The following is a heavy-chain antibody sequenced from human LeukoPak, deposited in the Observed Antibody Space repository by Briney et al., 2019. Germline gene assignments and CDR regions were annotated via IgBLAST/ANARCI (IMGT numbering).Heavy chain of an antibody. CDR2: IWYDGSNK. D-gene: IGHD2-15*01. J-gene: IGHJ4*02. CDR3: ARDRGGYCSGGSCYNFDY. Sequence: PGGSLRLSCAASGFTLSSYWMHWVRQAPGKGLEWVAVIWYDGSNKYYADSVKGRFTISRDNSKNTLYLQMNSLRAEDTAVYYCARDRGGYCSGGSCYNFDYWGQGTLVTVSS. V-gene: IGHV3-33*08. CDR1: GFTLSSYW.